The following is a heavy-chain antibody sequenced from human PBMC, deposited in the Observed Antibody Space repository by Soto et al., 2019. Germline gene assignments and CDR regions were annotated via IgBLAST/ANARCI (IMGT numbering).Heavy chain of an antibody. J-gene: IGHJ4*02. CDR1: VGSVSSGSYY. CDR3: SRSTGEGTKRFDY. D-gene: IGHD3-10*01. Sequence: TLSLTCTVSVGSVSSGSYYLSWIRRPPGKALEWLARIDWDYAKFYSTSLKTRLTISKDTSKKQVVLTMTNMGPVDTATYYCSRSTGEGTKRFDYWGQGTLVTSPQ. CDR2: IDWDYAK. V-gene: IGHV2-70*16.